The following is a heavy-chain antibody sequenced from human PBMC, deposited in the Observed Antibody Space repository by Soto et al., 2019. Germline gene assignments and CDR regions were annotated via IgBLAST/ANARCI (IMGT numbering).Heavy chain of an antibody. CDR2: MYSNGHT. CDR3: ARESGSPVTYHYSYGMDV. V-gene: IGHV3-53*05. D-gene: IGHD4-17*01. CDR1: GLTFSNY. Sequence: GSLELACAASGLTFSNYMTWVRQAQGKGPEWVSVMYSNGHTYYADSVEGRFTISRDRSSNTLYLQMTSLRREDTAVYYCARESGSPVTYHYSYGMDVWGQGTTVTVSS. J-gene: IGHJ6*02.